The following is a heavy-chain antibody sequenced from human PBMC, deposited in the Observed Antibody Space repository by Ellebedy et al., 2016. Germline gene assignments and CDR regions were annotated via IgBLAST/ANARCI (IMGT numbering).Heavy chain of an antibody. CDR2: ILRDGSNK. J-gene: IGHJ4*02. V-gene: IGHV3-30*18. CDR3: AKGFAGATDS. CDR1: GFTFSNYG. D-gene: IGHD1-26*01. Sequence: GESLKISXAASGFTFSNYGMHWVRQAPGQGLEWVAVILRDGSNKFYADSVKGRFTISRDNSKNTLYLRMNSLRTEDTAVYHCAKGFAGATDSWGQGTLVTVSS.